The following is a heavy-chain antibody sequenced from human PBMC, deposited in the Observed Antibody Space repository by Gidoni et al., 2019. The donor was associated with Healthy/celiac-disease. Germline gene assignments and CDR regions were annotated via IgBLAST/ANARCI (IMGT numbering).Heavy chain of an antibody. CDR1: GFTFSSYG. V-gene: IGHV3-30*18. J-gene: IGHJ1*01. Sequence: QVLLLSSGVGVVQPGWSLRLSCSAPGFTFSSYGMHWVRQAPGKGLEWVAVISYDGSNKYYEDSVKGRFTITRDNSKNTLYLQMNSMRAEDTAVYYCAKANSSGWYEYFQHWGQGTLVTVSA. CDR3: AKANSSGWYEYFQH. D-gene: IGHD6-19*01. CDR2: ISYDGSNK.